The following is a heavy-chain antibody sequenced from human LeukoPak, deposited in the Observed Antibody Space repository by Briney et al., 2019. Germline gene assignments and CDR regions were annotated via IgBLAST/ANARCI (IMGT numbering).Heavy chain of an antibody. CDR3: ARDVVGGFRDYGGFDP. J-gene: IGHJ5*02. CDR2: IYTSGTT. D-gene: IGHD4-17*01. V-gene: IGHV4-61*02. CDR1: GGSISSGNYY. Sequence: MTSETLSLTCTVSGGSISSGNYYYSWIRQPAGKGLEWLGRIYTSGTTDYNPSLKSRVTISVDTSKNQFSLKLSSVTAADTAVYYCARDVVGGFRDYGGFDPWGQGTLVTVSS.